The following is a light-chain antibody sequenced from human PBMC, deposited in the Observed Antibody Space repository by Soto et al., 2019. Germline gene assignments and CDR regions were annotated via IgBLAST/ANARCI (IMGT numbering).Light chain of an antibody. CDR2: GAS. J-gene: IGKJ5*01. V-gene: IGKV3-15*01. Sequence: EIVMTQSPATLSVSPGEGATLSCRASQSISSNLAWYQQKPGRAPRLLIYGASTRATGIPARFSGSGSGTELTLTISSLQSEDFAVYYCKQYDKWPITFGQGTRLEIK. CDR1: QSISSN. CDR3: KQYDKWPIT.